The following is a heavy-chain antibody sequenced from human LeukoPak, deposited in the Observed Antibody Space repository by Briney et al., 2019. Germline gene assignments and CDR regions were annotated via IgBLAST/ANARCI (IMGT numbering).Heavy chain of an antibody. Sequence: GGSLRLSCAASGFTFSSYEMKWVRQAPGEGLVWVSSITETSHVYYAESVKGRFTISRDNAKNLVFLQIKSLRVEDTAVYFCTRDLHTVIPPGGIDYWGQGTPVTVSS. V-gene: IGHV3-21*01. CDR1: GFTFSSYE. D-gene: IGHD4-17*01. CDR2: ITETSHV. CDR3: TRDLHTVIPPGGIDY. J-gene: IGHJ4*02.